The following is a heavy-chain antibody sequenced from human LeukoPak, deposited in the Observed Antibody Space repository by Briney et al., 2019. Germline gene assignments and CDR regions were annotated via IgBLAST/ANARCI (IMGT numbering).Heavy chain of an antibody. V-gene: IGHV6-1*01. J-gene: IGHJ5*02. CDR3: ARRLTQYDCFDP. CDR2: TYYRSKWYN. Sequence: SQTLSLTCAISGDSVFSNSSWNWIRQSPSRGLEWLGRTYYRSKWYNDYVVSVKSRININPDTSKNQFSLHLNSVTPEDTAVYYCARRLTQYDCFDPWGQGILVTVSS. D-gene: IGHD2-2*01. CDR1: GDSVFSNSS.